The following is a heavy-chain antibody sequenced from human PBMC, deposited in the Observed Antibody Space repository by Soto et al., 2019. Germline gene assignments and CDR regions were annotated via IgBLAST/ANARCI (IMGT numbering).Heavy chain of an antibody. J-gene: IGHJ4*02. D-gene: IGHD1-26*01. V-gene: IGHV3-15*04. CDR2: IERKTDGGAT. Sequence: GGSLRLSCAASGFTFSNYAMNWVRQAPGKGLEWVGRIERKTDGGATDYAAPVKGRFTISRDDSKTTLYLQMNSLKTEDTAVYFCTSSGSYRSVDYWGQGTLVTVSS. CDR3: TSSGSYRSVDY. CDR1: GFTFSNYA.